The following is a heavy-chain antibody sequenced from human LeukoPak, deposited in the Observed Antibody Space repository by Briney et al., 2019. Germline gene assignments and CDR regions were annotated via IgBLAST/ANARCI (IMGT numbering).Heavy chain of an antibody. CDR1: GFIHSSHD. CDR3: AKDKHNEDYYFDY. D-gene: IGHD1-1*01. V-gene: IGHV3-30*18. CDR2: ISYGGNYK. J-gene: IGHJ4*02. Sequence: GGSLSLSCAASGFIHSSHDMRWVRQPEAKGLEGVAVISYGGNYKFYADSVKDRLNISRDTYKSTMYLQMNSLRTEYTAMYYCAKDKHNEDYYFDYWGQGTLVTVSS.